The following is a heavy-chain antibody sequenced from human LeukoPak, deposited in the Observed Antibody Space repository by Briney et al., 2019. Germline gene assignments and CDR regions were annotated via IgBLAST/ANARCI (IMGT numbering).Heavy chain of an antibody. J-gene: IGHJ3*02. D-gene: IGHD3-22*01. CDR3: ARVTGMNTYYYDSSGYYYRADAFDI. V-gene: IGHV4-61*02. CDR2: ISSSGST. CDR1: GDSISSGDYY. Sequence: SETLSLTCTVSGDSISSGDYYWSWIRQPAGKGLEWIGRISSSGSTNYNPSLKSRVTISVDTSKNQFSLKLSSVTAADTAVYYCARVTGMNTYYYDSSGYYYRADAFDIWGQGTMVTVSS.